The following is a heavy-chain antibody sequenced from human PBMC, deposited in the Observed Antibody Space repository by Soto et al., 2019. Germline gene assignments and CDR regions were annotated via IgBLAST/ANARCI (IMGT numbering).Heavy chain of an antibody. CDR3: ARERSTYAFDI. J-gene: IGHJ3*02. CDR2: IYYSGST. Sequence: SETLSLTCTVSGGSISSGGYHWSWIRQHPGKGLEWIGYIYYSGSTYYNPSLKSRVTISVDTSKNQFSLKLSSVTAADTAVYYCARERSTYAFDIWGQGTMVTVSS. V-gene: IGHV4-31*03. CDR1: GGSISSGGYH.